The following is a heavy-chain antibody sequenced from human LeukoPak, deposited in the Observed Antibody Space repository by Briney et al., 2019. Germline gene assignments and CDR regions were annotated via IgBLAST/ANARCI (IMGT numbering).Heavy chain of an antibody. Sequence: GASVKVSCKASGYTFTSYGISWVRQAPGQGLEWMGWISAYNGNTNYAQKLQGRVTMTTDTSTSTAYMELRSLRSDDTAVYYCARGEYYDYVWGNYGTDWGQGTLVTVSS. CDR2: ISAYNGNT. CDR3: ARGEYYDYVWGNYGTD. J-gene: IGHJ4*02. V-gene: IGHV1-18*01. CDR1: GYTFTSYG. D-gene: IGHD3-16*01.